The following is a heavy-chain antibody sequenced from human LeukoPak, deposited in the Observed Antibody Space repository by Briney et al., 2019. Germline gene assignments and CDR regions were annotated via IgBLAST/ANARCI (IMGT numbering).Heavy chain of an antibody. D-gene: IGHD2-2*03. Sequence: PSETLSLTCAVSNGSMTSDSYYWAWVRQPPGKGLEWIGTIFYSGKTYYSASLKSRVTVSLDTSKKNFSLRLSSVTAADTAVYYCARLWIVATWFDAWGRGALVTVSS. V-gene: IGHV4-39*02. CDR1: NGSMTSDSYY. CDR2: IFYSGKT. CDR3: ARLWIVATWFDA. J-gene: IGHJ5*02.